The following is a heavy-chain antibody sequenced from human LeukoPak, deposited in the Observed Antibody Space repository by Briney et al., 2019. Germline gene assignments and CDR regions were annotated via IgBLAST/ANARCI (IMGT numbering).Heavy chain of an antibody. Sequence: GGSLRLSCAASGFTFSSYAMSWVRQAPGKGLEWVSVISGGGGSTYYADSVKGRFTISRDNSKNTLYLQMNSLRAEDTAVYYCASPGLLWFGESYFDYWGQGTLVTVSS. J-gene: IGHJ4*02. CDR3: ASPGLLWFGESYFDY. V-gene: IGHV3-23*01. D-gene: IGHD3-10*01. CDR2: ISGGGGST. CDR1: GFTFSSYA.